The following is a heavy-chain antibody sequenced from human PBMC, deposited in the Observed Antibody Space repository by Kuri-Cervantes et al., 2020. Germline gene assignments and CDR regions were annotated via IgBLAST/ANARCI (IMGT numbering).Heavy chain of an antibody. J-gene: IGHJ6*02. CDR2: ISYDGSNK. CDR3: AKDLSTSWPLMYYYYGMDV. V-gene: IGHV3-30*18. Sequence: GGSLRLSCPASGFTFSSYGMHWVRQAPGKGLEWVAVISYDGSNKYYADSVKGRFTISRDNSRNTLYLQMNSLRAEDTAVYYCAKDLSTSWPLMYYYYGMDVWGQGTTVTVSS. CDR1: GFTFSSYG. D-gene: IGHD2-2*01.